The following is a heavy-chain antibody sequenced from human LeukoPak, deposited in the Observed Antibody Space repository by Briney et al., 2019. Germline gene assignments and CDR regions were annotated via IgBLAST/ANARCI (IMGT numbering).Heavy chain of an antibody. CDR3: ASSPYCSGGSCYSIRNKNWFDP. CDR2: MNPNSGNT. D-gene: IGHD2-15*01. V-gene: IGHV1-8*02. Sequence: ASVKVSCKASGYTFTDYYIHWVRQAPGQGLEWMGWMNPNSGNTGYAQKFRGRVTMTRNTSISTAYMELSSLRSEDTAVYYCASSPYCSGGSCYSIRNKNWFDPWGQGTLVTVSS. CDR1: GYTFTDYY. J-gene: IGHJ5*02.